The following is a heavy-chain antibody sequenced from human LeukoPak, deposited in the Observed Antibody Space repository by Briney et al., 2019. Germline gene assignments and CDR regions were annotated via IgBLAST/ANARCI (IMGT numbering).Heavy chain of an antibody. V-gene: IGHV5-51*01. D-gene: IGHD6-13*01. CDR2: IYPGDSAT. J-gene: IGHJ6*02. Sequence: GESLKISCKGPGFSFTSYWIGWVRPMPGKGLEWMGIIYPGDSATRYSPSFQGQVTISADKSISTAYLQWTSLKASDTAMYYLARPREMTAAGTHYYYYYVIDVWGQGTTVTVSS. CDR3: ARPREMTAAGTHYYYYYVIDV. CDR1: GFSFTSYW.